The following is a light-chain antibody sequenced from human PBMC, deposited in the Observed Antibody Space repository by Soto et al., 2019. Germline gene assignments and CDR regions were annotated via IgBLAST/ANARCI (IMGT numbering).Light chain of an antibody. V-gene: IGLV2-11*01. J-gene: IGLJ3*02. CDR1: SSNVGGSAF. CDR3: CSYEGNSLLV. CDR2: DIT. Sequence: QSALTQTPAASGTPGQSVTISCNGCSSNVGGSAFVSWYQEHPVKAPNLVYYDITKRPSGVPHLFAGSKSGTAASLTIAVLHDEDDAYYYGCSYEGNSLLVFGGGTKLTVL.